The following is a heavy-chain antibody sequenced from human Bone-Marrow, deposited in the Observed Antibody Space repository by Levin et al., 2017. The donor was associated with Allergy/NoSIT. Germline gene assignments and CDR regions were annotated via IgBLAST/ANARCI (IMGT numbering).Heavy chain of an antibody. CDR1: GFTFSSYA. Sequence: GGSLRLSCAASGFTFSSYAMSWVRQAPGKGLEWVSAISGSGGSTYYADSVKGRFTISRDNSKNTLYLQMNSLRAEDTAVYYCAKHCLQLWLPRAGYYWGQGTLVTVSS. V-gene: IGHV3-23*01. CDR2: ISGSGGST. CDR3: AKHCLQLWLPRAGYY. J-gene: IGHJ4*02. D-gene: IGHD5-18*01.